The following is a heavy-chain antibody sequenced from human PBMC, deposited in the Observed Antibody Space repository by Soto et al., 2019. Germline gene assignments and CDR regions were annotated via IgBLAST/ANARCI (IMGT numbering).Heavy chain of an antibody. D-gene: IGHD3-22*01. V-gene: IGHV1-69*13. CDR3: ARGDYYDSSGSPWYYGMDV. Sequence: ASVKVSCKASGGTFSSYAISWVRQAPGQGLEWMGAIIPIFGTANYAQKFQGRVTITADESTSTAYMELSSLRSEDTAVYYCARGDYYDSSGSPWYYGMDVWGQGTTVTVSS. CDR2: IIPIFGTA. CDR1: GGTFSSYA. J-gene: IGHJ6*02.